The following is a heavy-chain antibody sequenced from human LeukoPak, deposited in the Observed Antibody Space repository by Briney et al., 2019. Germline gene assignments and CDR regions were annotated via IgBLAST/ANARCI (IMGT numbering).Heavy chain of an antibody. CDR2: IYHSGST. J-gene: IGHJ4*02. Sequence: SQTLSLTCAVSGDSISSGGYSWRWIRQPPGKGLEWIEYIYHSGSTYYNPPLKSRVTISVDRSKTQFSLKLSSVTAADTAVYYCARRIPHYYGSGSPSHYFDYWGQGTLVTVSS. D-gene: IGHD3-10*01. CDR3: ARRIPHYYGSGSPSHYFDY. CDR1: GDSISSGGYS. V-gene: IGHV4-30-2*01.